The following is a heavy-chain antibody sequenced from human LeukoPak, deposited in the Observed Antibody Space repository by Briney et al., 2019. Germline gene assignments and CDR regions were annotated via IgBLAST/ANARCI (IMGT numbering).Heavy chain of an antibody. V-gene: IGHV3-7*01. J-gene: IGHJ4*02. CDR1: GFSFSTDW. CDR3: VRSQYNSSS. D-gene: IGHD6-6*01. Sequence: PGGSLRLSCAASGFSFSTDWVGWVRQAPGKGLEWVANIKHDGSERHYVDSVKGRFTISRDNAKNSLYLQMNSLRVEDTALYYCVRSQYNSSSWGQGTLVAVSS. CDR2: IKHDGSER.